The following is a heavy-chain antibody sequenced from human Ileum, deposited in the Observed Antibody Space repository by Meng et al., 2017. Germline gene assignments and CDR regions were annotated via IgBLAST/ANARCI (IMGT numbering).Heavy chain of an antibody. CDR3: NTLSS. Sequence: GGSLRLSCAASGLTLTNAWMFWVRQAPGKGLEGVGRIKSKTAGGTTDYAVPVKGRFTVSRDNSENILFLQMNSLKTEDTAVYYCNTLSSWGQGTLVTVSS. CDR2: IKSKTAGGTT. V-gene: IGHV3-15*01. CDR1: GLTLTNAW. J-gene: IGHJ5*02.